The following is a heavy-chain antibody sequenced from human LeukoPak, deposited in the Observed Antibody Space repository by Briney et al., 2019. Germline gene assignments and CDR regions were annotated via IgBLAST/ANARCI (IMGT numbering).Heavy chain of an antibody. CDR2: ISGSGGST. V-gene: IGHV3-23*01. CDR1: GFTFSSYA. D-gene: IGHD6-19*01. J-gene: IGHJ4*02. Sequence: GGSLRLSCAASGFTFSSYAMSWVRQAPGKGLEWVSSISGSGGSTYYADSVKGRFTISRDNSKNTLYLQVNSLRAEDTAVYYCAKDDHGGSGWRDYFDYWGQGTLVTVSS. CDR3: AKDDHGGSGWRDYFDY.